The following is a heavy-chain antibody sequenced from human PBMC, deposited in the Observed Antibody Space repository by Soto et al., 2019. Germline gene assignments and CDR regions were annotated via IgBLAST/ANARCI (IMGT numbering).Heavy chain of an antibody. D-gene: IGHD5-12*01. V-gene: IGHV4-39*01. CDR3: ARQDRRWLQFHYFDY. CDR2: IYYSGST. CDR1: GGSISSGSYY. J-gene: IGHJ4*02. Sequence: SETLSLTCTVSGGSISSGSYYWGWIRQPPGKGLEWIGSIYYSGSTYYNPSLKSRVTISVDTSTKQFSLKLSSVTAADTAVYYCARQDRRWLQFHYFDYWGQGTLVTVSS.